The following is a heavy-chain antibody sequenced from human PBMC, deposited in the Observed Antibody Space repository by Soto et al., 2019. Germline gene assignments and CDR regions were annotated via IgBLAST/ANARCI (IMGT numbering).Heavy chain of an antibody. CDR2: IKQDGSEK. D-gene: IGHD3-16*02. Sequence: PGGSLRLSCAASGFTFSSYWMSWVRQAPGKGLEWVANIKQDGSEKYYVDSVKGRFTISRDNAKNSLYLQMNSLRAEDTAVYYCARDSKLGYYDYIWGSYRPLYYYMDVWGKGTTVTVSS. V-gene: IGHV3-7*01. CDR3: ARDSKLGYYDYIWGSYRPLYYYMDV. CDR1: GFTFSSYW. J-gene: IGHJ6*03.